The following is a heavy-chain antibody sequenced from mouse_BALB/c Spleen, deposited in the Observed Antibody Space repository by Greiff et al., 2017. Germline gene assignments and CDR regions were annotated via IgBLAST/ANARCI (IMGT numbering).Heavy chain of an antibody. CDR1: GFTIKDTY. J-gene: IGHJ4*01. D-gene: IGHD2-1*01. CDR2: IDPANGNT. Sequence: VQLQQSGAELVKPGASVKLSCTASGFTIKDTYMHWVKQRPEQGLEWIGRIDPANGNTKYDPKFQGKATMTADTSSNTAYLQLSSLTSEDTAVYYCARWGNYVDYYAMDYWGQGTSVTVSA. CDR3: ARWGNYVDYYAMDY. V-gene: IGHV14-3*02.